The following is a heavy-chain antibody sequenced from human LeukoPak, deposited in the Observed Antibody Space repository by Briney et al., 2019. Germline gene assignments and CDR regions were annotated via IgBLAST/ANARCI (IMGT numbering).Heavy chain of an antibody. D-gene: IGHD4-17*01. CDR1: GGTFSSYA. J-gene: IGHJ4*02. Sequence: SVKVSCKASGGTFSSYAISWVRQAPGQGLEWMGGIIPIFGTANYAQKFQGRVTMTTDTPTSTAYMELRSLRSDDTAVYYCARDEDYGIFVNVDYWGQGTLVTVSS. CDR2: IIPIFGTA. V-gene: IGHV1-69*05. CDR3: ARDEDYGIFVNVDY.